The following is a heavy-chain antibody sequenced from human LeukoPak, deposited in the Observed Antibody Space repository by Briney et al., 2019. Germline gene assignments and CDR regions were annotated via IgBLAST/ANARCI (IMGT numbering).Heavy chain of an antibody. CDR3: AKSSPMVRGVITLFDY. CDR1: GFTFSSYA. J-gene: IGHJ4*02. Sequence: GGSLRLSCAASGFTFSSYAMSWVRQAPGKGLEWVSAISGSGGSTYYADSVKGRFTISRDNSKNTLYLQMNSLRAEDTAVYYCAKSSPMVRGVITLFDYWGQGTLVTVSS. V-gene: IGHV3-23*01. D-gene: IGHD3-10*01. CDR2: ISGSGGST.